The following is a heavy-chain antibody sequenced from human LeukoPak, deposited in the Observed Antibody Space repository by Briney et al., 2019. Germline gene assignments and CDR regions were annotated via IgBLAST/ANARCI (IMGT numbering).Heavy chain of an antibody. CDR2: IKEDGSEK. Sequence: GGSLRLSCAASGFTLSSYWMSWVRQAPGKGLEWVANIKEDGSEKYYVDSVKGRFTISRDNAKNSLYLHMNSLTAEDTAMYYCARDWVAGVPFDAFAISSQGTMVSVSS. J-gene: IGHJ3*02. CDR3: ARDWVAGVPFDAFAI. V-gene: IGHV3-7*03. CDR1: GFTLSSYW. D-gene: IGHD3-10*01.